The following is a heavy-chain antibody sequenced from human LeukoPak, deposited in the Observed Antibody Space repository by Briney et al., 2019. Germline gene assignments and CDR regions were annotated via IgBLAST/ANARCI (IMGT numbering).Heavy chain of an antibody. Sequence: SETLSLTCAVSGYSISSGYYWGWIRQPPGKGLEWIGSIYHSGSTYYNPSLKSRVTISVDTSKNQFSLKLSSVTAADTAVYYCARAYSSGRYLIDYWGQGTLVTVSS. CDR3: ARAYSSGRYLIDY. J-gene: IGHJ4*02. V-gene: IGHV4-38-2*01. D-gene: IGHD6-19*01. CDR2: IYHSGST. CDR1: GYSISSGYY.